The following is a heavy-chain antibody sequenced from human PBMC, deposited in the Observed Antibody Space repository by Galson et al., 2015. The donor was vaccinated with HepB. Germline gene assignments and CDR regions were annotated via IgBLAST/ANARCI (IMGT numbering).Heavy chain of an antibody. J-gene: IGHJ3*02. Sequence: SVKVSCKASGYTFTSYAMHWVRQAPGQRLEWMGWINAGIGNTKYSQKFQGRVTITRDTSASTAYMELSSLRSEDTAVYYCARGEGYDYVWGSPGAFDIWGQGTMVTVSS. CDR2: INAGIGNT. V-gene: IGHV1-3*01. CDR1: GYTFTSYA. D-gene: IGHD3-16*01. CDR3: ARGEGYDYVWGSPGAFDI.